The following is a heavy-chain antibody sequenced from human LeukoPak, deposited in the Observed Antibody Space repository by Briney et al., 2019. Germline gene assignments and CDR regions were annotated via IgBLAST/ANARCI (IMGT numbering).Heavy chain of an antibody. CDR1: GGSISSYY. D-gene: IGHD3-3*01. CDR2: IYTSGST. CDR3: AREEFDYDFWSGYLPLGAFDI. V-gene: IGHV4-4*07. J-gene: IGHJ3*02. Sequence: SETLSLTCTVSGGSISSYYWSWIRQPAGKGLEWIGRIYTSGSTNYNPSLKSRVTMSVDTSKNQFSLKLSSVTAADTAVYYCAREEFDYDFWSGYLPLGAFDIWSQGTMVTVSS.